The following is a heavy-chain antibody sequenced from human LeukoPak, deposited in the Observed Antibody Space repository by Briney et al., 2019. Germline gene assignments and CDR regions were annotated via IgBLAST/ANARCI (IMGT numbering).Heavy chain of an antibody. CDR3: AKDLPPLDYGGSPLDY. CDR1: GFTFSDYS. D-gene: IGHD4-23*01. CDR2: ISGSGGST. V-gene: IGHV3-23*01. J-gene: IGHJ4*02. Sequence: GGSLRLSCAASGFTFSDYSMYWVRQAPGKGLEWVSAISGSGGSTYYADSVKGRFTISRDNSKNTLYLQMNSLRAEDTAVYYCAKDLPPLDYGGSPLDYWGQGTLVTVSS.